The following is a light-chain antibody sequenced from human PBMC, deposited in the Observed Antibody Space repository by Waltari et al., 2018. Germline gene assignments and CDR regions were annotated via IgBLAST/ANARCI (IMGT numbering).Light chain of an antibody. CDR3: SSYTSSNTYV. CDR1: SSDVGGSNY. CDR2: DVS. V-gene: IGLV2-14*03. Sequence: QSALTQPASVSGSPGQSITISCTRTSSDVGGSNYVSWYQQHPGKAPKPMIYDVSDRPSGVSNRFSGSKSGNTASLTISGLQAEDEADYYCSSYTSSNTYVFGTGTKVTVL. J-gene: IGLJ1*01.